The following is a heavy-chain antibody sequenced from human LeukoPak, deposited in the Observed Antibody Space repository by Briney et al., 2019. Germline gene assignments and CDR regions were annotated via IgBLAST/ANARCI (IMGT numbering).Heavy chain of an antibody. CDR3: ARIWFGELLTFYQYYYMDV. CDR1: GGSISSSSYY. CDR2: IYYSGST. J-gene: IGHJ6*03. Sequence: SETLSLTCTVSGGSISSSSYYWGWIRQPPGKGLEWIGSIYYSGSTYYNPSLKSRVTISVDTSKNQFSLKLSSVTAADTAVYYCARIWFGELLTFYQYYYMDVWGKGTTVTVSS. V-gene: IGHV4-39*01. D-gene: IGHD3-10*01.